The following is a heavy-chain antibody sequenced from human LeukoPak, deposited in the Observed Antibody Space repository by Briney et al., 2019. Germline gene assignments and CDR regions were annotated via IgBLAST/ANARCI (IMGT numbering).Heavy chain of an antibody. V-gene: IGHV4-59*01. CDR1: GGSISSYY. CDR3: ARAQIVGATHDTTGGFDY. J-gene: IGHJ4*02. Sequence: PSETLSLTCTVSGGSISSYYWSWIRQPPGKGLEWIRYIYYSGSTNYNPSLKSRVTISVDTSKNQFSLKLSSVTAADTAVYYCARAQIVGATHDTTGGFDYWGQGTLVTVSS. CDR2: IYYSGST. D-gene: IGHD1-26*01.